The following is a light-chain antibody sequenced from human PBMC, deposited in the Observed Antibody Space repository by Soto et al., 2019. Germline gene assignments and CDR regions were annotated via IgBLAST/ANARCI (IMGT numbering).Light chain of an antibody. CDR3: SAYTAGSTLV. CDR1: IRDVGAYNL. V-gene: IGLV2-14*01. Sequence: QSVLTQPASVSGSAGQSITISCSGTIRDVGAYNLVSWYQQHPGTAPKLIIYEVRNRPSGISSRFSGSRSGNTASLTISGLQSEDEGDYYCSAYTAGSTLVFGGGTKLTVL. CDR2: EVR. J-gene: IGLJ3*02.